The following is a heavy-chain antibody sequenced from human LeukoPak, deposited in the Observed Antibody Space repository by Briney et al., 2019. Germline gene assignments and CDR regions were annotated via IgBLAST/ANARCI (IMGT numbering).Heavy chain of an antibody. CDR3: ARGGRKRTVPQPVDY. Sequence: SQTLSLTCAADALSFSGDYWGWVRQPPGNRLKWLGGINHSGSTNYKPSLKRGLTISVDTSKNQFSLKLSSVTAADTAVYYCARGGRKRTVPQPVDYWGQGTLVTVSS. V-gene: IGHV4-34*01. CDR2: INHSGST. D-gene: IGHD1-1*01. J-gene: IGHJ4*02. CDR1: ALSFSGDY.